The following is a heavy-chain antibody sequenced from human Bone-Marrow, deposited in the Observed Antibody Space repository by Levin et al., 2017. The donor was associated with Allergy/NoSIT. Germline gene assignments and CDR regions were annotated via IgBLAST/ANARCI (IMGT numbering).Heavy chain of an antibody. CDR2: ISGSGGST. Sequence: QSGGSLRLSCAASGFTFSSYAMSWVRQAPRKGLEWVSAISGSGGSTYYADSVKGRFTISRDNSKNTLYLQMNSLRAEDTAVYYCAKGLDSSGWPYFDYWGQGTLVTVSS. D-gene: IGHD6-19*01. J-gene: IGHJ4*02. V-gene: IGHV3-23*01. CDR1: GFTFSSYA. CDR3: AKGLDSSGWPYFDY.